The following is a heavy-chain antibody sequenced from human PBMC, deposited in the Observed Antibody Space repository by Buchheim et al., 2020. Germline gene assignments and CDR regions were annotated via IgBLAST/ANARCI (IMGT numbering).Heavy chain of an antibody. Sequence: QVQLVQSGAEVKKPGASVKVSCKASGYTFTSYYMHWVRQAPGQGLEWMGIINPSGGSTSYAQKFQGRVNMTRDTSTSKVYMELSSLRSEDTAVYYCARDLFPGSSGNGIDGYWGQGTL. CDR2: INPSGGST. CDR1: GYTFTSYY. V-gene: IGHV1-46*01. J-gene: IGHJ4*02. D-gene: IGHD1-1*01. CDR3: ARDLFPGSSGNGIDGY.